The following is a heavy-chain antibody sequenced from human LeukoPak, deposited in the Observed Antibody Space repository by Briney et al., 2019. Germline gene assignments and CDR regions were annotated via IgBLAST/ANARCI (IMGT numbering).Heavy chain of an antibody. V-gene: IGHV3-23*01. CDR3: AKERSFGPWLGDD. Sequence: PGGSLRLSCAASGFIFSSYAMTWVRQAPGKGPEWVSAITGSGGGTYYADSVKGRFTISRDNSKNTLYLQMNSLRTEDTAVYYCAKERSFGPWLGDDWGEGTPVTGSS. CDR1: GFIFSSYA. J-gene: IGHJ4*02. CDR2: ITGSGGGT. D-gene: IGHD6-19*01.